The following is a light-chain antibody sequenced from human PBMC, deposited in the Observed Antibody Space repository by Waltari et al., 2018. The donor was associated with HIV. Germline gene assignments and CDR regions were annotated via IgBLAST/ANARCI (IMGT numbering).Light chain of an antibody. CDR1: KLGDKF. CDR2: QDR. Sequence: SSELTQPPSVSVSPGQTATITCPGDKLGDKFPSWYQQKPGQSPALVIFQDRRFTGSSSGNTATLTISWTQALDEADYYCQAWDSGNVVFGGGTHLTVL. V-gene: IGLV3-1*01. J-gene: IGLJ2*01. CDR3: QAWDSGNVV.